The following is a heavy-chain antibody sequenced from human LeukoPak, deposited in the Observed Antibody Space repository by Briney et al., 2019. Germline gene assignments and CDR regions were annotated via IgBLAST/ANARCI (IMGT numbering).Heavy chain of an antibody. CDR3: ARDLNWGFDY. D-gene: IGHD7-27*01. J-gene: IGHJ4*02. V-gene: IGHV3-48*04. CDR1: GFTFSDYS. CDR2: IRGSGEGLGSGV. Sequence: GGSLRLSCAASGFTFSDYSMNWVRQAPGKGLEWVSNIRGSGEGLGSGVYYADSVKGRFTISRDNAENSLYLQMNSLSAEDTAFYYCARDLNWGFDYWGQGALGTVSS.